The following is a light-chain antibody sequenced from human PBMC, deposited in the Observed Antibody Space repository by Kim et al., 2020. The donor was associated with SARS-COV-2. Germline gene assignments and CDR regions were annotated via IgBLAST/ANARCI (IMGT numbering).Light chain of an antibody. CDR3: IAYAGSNNKV. V-gene: IGLV2-8*01. Sequence: GQSVTISFTGTSSDVDDYKYVSWFQHHPGKAPKLMIYEVSKRPSGVPDRFSGSKSGNTASLTVSGLQAEDEADYYCIAYAGSNNKVFGGGTQLTVL. CDR2: EVS. J-gene: IGLJ3*02. CDR1: SSDVDDYKY.